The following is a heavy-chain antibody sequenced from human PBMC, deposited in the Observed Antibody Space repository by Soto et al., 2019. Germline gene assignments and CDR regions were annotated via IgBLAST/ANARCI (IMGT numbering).Heavy chain of an antibody. CDR2: IYYSGST. CDR1: GGPISSYY. D-gene: IGHD3-3*01. CDR3: ARGGDDFWSGYYGSHAFDI. V-gene: IGHV4-59*01. J-gene: IGHJ3*02. Sequence: ETIFLTCTVSGGPISSYYWSWIRQPPGKGLEWIGYIYYSGSTNYDPSLKSRVTISVDTSKNQFSLKLSSVTAADTAVYYCARGGDDFWSGYYGSHAFDIWGQGTMVTVSS.